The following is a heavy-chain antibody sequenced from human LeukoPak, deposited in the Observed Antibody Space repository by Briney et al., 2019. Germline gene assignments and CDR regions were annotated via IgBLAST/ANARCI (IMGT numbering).Heavy chain of an antibody. CDR3: ASDPPWTNDAFDI. D-gene: IGHD1-1*01. V-gene: IGHV3-11*04. CDR2: ISGSGDTT. CDR1: GFTFSDYY. Sequence: GGSLRLSCTASGFTFSDYYMSWIRQAPGKGLEWIAHISGSGDTTYHKDSVQGRFAISRDNAKNSLYLQMNSLRAEDTAVYYCASDPPWTNDAFDIWGQGTMVTVSS. J-gene: IGHJ3*02.